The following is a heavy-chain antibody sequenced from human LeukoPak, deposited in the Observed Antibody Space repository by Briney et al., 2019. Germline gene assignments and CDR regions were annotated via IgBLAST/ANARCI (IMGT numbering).Heavy chain of an antibody. CDR1: GYTFTSYG. D-gene: IGHD5-12*01. V-gene: IGHV1-18*01. Sequence: ASVKVSCKASGYTFTSYGISWVRQAPGQGLEWMGWISAYNGNTNYAQKLQGRVTMTTDTSTSTAYMELRSLRSDDTAVYYCARAFGVATIPCWFYGDYFDYWGQGTLVTVSS. CDR3: ARAFGVATIPCWFYGDYFDY. CDR2: ISAYNGNT. J-gene: IGHJ4*02.